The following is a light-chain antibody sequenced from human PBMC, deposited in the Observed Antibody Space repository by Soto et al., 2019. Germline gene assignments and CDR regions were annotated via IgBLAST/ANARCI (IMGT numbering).Light chain of an antibody. CDR1: SSDVGGYNY. CDR3: SSYAGSPSV. CDR2: EVS. V-gene: IGLV2-8*01. J-gene: IGLJ3*02. Sequence: QSALTQPPSASGSPGQSVTISCTGTSSDVGGYNYVSWYQQHPGKAPKLLIYEVSKRPSGVPDRFSGSKSGNTASLTVSGLQAEDEAEYYCSSYAGSPSVFGGGPKLTV.